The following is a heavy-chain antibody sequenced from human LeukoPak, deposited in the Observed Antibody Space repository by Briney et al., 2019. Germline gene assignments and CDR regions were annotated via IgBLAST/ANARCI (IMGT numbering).Heavy chain of an antibody. CDR2: ISSNGGST. CDR3: AREGVPGTTDY. D-gene: IGHD6-19*01. V-gene: IGHV3-64*01. J-gene: IGHJ4*02. Sequence: PGGSLRLSCAASGFIFSSHSMHWVRQAPGKGLESVSAISSNGGSTYYANSVRGRFTIPRDNSKNTLYLQMGSLRAEDLAVYYCAREGVPGTTDYWGQGTLVTVSS. CDR1: GFIFSSHS.